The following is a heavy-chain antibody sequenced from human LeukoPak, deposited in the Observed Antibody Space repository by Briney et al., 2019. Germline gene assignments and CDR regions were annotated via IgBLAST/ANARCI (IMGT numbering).Heavy chain of an antibody. J-gene: IGHJ4*02. CDR2: ISSGSVTI. CDR1: GFSFSSYS. V-gene: IGHV3-48*01. Sequence: QPGGSLRLSCVGVGFSFSSYSMNWVRQAPGKGLEWVSYISSGSVTIHYADSVRGRFTISRNNAKTSLYLQMNSLRAEDTAVDYCARDENDYWGQGTLVTVSS. CDR3: ARDENDY.